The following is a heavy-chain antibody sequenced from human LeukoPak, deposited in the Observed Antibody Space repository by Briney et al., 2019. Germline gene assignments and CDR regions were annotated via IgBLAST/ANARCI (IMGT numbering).Heavy chain of an antibody. D-gene: IGHD6-19*01. CDR3: AVNIGYSSGWYGVGFDY. V-gene: IGHV5-51*01. Sequence: GESLKISCKGSGYSFTSYWIGWVRQMPGKGLKWMGIIYPGDSDTRYSPSFQGQVTISADKSISTAYLQWSSLKASDTAMYYCAVNIGYSSGWYGVGFDYWGQGTLVTVSS. CDR2: IYPGDSDT. CDR1: GYSFTSYW. J-gene: IGHJ4*02.